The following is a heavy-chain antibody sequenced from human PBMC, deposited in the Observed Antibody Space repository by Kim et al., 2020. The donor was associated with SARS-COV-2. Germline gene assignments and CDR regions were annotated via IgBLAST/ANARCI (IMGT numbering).Heavy chain of an antibody. CDR2: INPNSGGT. Sequence: ASVKVSCKASGYTFTGYYMHWVRQAPGQGLEWMGRINPNSGGTNYAQKFQGRVTMTRDTSISTAYMELSRLRSDDTAVYYCARDPYGSGSYYQGQGLDWGQGTLVTVSS. J-gene: IGHJ4*02. D-gene: IGHD3-10*01. V-gene: IGHV1-2*06. CDR3: ARDPYGSGSYYQGQGLD. CDR1: GYTFTGYY.